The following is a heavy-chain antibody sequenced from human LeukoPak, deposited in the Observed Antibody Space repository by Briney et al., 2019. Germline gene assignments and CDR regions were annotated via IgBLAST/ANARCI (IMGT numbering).Heavy chain of an antibody. V-gene: IGHV3-23*01. CDR2: VGGGGQRT. Sequence: GGSLRLSCAASGLSFGAHAMHWVRQAPGMGLEWVSGVGGGGQRTHYADSVKGRFTISRDNSKNTLYLQMNSLRAEDTAVYYCAKDRGYYVDTGTINFWGQGTLVTVSS. D-gene: IGHD2-15*01. CDR3: AKDRGYYVDTGTINF. J-gene: IGHJ4*02. CDR1: GLSFGAHA.